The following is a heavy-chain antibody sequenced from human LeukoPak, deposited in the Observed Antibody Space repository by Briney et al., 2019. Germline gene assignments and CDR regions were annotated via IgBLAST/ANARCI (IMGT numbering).Heavy chain of an antibody. CDR1: GGSISSGGYY. J-gene: IGHJ4*02. CDR2: IYYSGST. CDR3: ASLTRRAGTISG. Sequence: PSQTLSLTCTVSGGSISSGGYYWSWIRQHPGKGLEWIGYIYYSGSTNYNPSLKSRVTISVDTSKNQFSLKLSSVTAADTAVYYCASLTRRAGTISGWGQGTLVTVSS. D-gene: IGHD1-1*01. V-gene: IGHV4-61*08.